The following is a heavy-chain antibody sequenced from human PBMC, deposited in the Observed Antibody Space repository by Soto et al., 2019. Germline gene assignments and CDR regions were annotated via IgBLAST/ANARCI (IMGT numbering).Heavy chain of an antibody. V-gene: IGHV1-69*02. Sequence: QVQLVQSGAEVKKPGSSVKVSCKASGGTFSSYTISWVRQAPGQGLEWMGRIIPILGIANYAQKFQGRVTIPADKSTGQAYMEPGSLGSEDTAVYYWARISTGGGISNGYWGQGTLVTVSS. CDR2: IIPILGIA. J-gene: IGHJ4*02. CDR1: GGTFSSYT. CDR3: ARISTGGGISNGY. D-gene: IGHD2-8*01.